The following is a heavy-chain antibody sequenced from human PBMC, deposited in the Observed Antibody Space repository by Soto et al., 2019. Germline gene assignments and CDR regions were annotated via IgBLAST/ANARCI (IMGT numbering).Heavy chain of an antibody. J-gene: IGHJ4*02. Sequence: SETLSLTCAVSGGSISSSNWWSLVRQPPGKGLEWIGEIYHSGSTNYNPSLKSRVTISVDTSKNQFSLKLSSVTAADTAVYYCARGGAGKFDYWGQGTLVTVSS. CDR1: GGSISSSNW. V-gene: IGHV4-4*02. CDR3: ARGGAGKFDY. D-gene: IGHD1-1*01. CDR2: IYHSGST.